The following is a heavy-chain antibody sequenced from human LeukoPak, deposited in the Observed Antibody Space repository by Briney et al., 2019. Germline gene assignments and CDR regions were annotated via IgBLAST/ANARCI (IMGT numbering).Heavy chain of an antibody. J-gene: IGHJ3*02. Sequence: ASVKVSCKASGYTFTSYYMHWVRQAPGQGLEWMGIINPSGGSTSYAQKFQGRVTMTRDTSTSTVCMELSSLRSEDTAVYYCAREGYSGDGPDDAFDIWGQGTMVTVSS. CDR2: INPSGGST. V-gene: IGHV1-46*01. CDR3: AREGYSGDGPDDAFDI. D-gene: IGHD2-21*02. CDR1: GYTFTSYY.